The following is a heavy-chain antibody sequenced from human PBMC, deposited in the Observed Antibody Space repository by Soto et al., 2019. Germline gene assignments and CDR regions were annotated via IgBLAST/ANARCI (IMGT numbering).Heavy chain of an antibody. CDR2: MNPNSGNT. J-gene: IGHJ3*01. CDR3: ARDIRGRDSV. Sequence: ASVKVSCKASGYTFTIYDINCVRQSTGRGLEWMGWMNPNSGNTGYAQKFQGRVTMTRNTSISTAYMELSSLRSEDTAVYYCARDIRGRDSVWGQGTMVTVSS. CDR1: GYTFTIYD. V-gene: IGHV1-8*01. D-gene: IGHD3-10*01.